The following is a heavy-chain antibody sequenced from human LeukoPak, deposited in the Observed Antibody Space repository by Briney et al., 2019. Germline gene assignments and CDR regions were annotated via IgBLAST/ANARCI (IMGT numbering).Heavy chain of an antibody. Sequence: PGGSLRLSCAASGFTFSSYGMHWVRQAPGRGLEWVAFIRYDGSNKYYADSVKGRFTISRDNSKNTLYLQMNSLRAEDTAVYYCAKRYDYVWGSPSPIDYWGQGTLVTVSS. V-gene: IGHV3-30*02. CDR1: GFTFSSYG. CDR2: IRYDGSNK. J-gene: IGHJ4*02. D-gene: IGHD3-16*01. CDR3: AKRYDYVWGSPSPIDY.